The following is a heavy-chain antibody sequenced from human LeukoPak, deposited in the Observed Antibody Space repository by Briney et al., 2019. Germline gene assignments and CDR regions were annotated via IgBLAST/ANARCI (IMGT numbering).Heavy chain of an antibody. CDR1: GYSFTNYW. CDR2: IYPGDSDT. Sequence: GESLKISCKGSGYSFTNYWIGWVRQMPGKGLEWMGIIYPGDSDTRYNPSFQGQVTISADKSINTAYLQWGSLKASDTAMYYCARRRYCDSTSYYAGGFDYWGQGTLVTVSS. J-gene: IGHJ4*02. V-gene: IGHV5-51*01. CDR3: ARRRYCDSTSYYAGGFDY. D-gene: IGHD2-2*01.